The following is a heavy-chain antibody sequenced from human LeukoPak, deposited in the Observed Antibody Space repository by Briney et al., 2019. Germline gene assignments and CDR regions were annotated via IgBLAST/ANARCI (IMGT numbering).Heavy chain of an antibody. Sequence: GGSLRLSCAASGLTFSSYVMSWVRQAPGKGLEWVSAIRGSGATTYYADSAKGRFTISRDNSKNTLYLQMSSLRAEDTALYYCARVSHYGSGYYYTLAYWGQGTLVTVSS. CDR3: ARVSHYGSGYYYTLAY. CDR2: IRGSGATT. D-gene: IGHD3-10*01. J-gene: IGHJ4*02. V-gene: IGHV3-23*01. CDR1: GLTFSSYV.